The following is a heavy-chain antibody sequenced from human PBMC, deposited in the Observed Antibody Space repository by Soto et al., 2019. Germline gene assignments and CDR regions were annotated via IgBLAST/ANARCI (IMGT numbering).Heavy chain of an antibody. V-gene: IGHV3-11*06. CDR2: ISGSGSYT. CDR1: GFTFSDYY. CDR3: ARVLRVYEWLPQGAFDI. D-gene: IGHD3-3*01. Sequence: QVKLVDSGGDLVKPAGSLRLSCAASGFTFSDYYMSWIRQAPGKGLEWVSYISGSGSYTNYADSVKGRFTISRDNAKKSLSLQMNSLRPEDTAVYYCARVLRVYEWLPQGAFDIWGQGTMVTVSS. J-gene: IGHJ3*02.